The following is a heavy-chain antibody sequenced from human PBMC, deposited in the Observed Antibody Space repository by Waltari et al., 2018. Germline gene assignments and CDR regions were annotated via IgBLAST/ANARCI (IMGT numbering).Heavy chain of an antibody. Sequence: QVQLQESGPGLVKPSQTLSLTCTVSGGSISRGRYYWTCIRQPAGKGLEWIGRIYTSGSTNYNPSLKSRVTISVDTSKNQFSLKLSSVTAADTAVYYCARDRIAVAGTPYYYYGMDVWGQGTTVTVSS. CDR2: IYTSGST. J-gene: IGHJ6*02. CDR1: GGSISRGRYY. V-gene: IGHV4-61*02. CDR3: ARDRIAVAGTPYYYYGMDV. D-gene: IGHD6-19*01.